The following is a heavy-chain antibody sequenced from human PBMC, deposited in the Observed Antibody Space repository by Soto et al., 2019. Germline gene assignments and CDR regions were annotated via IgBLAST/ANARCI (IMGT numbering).Heavy chain of an antibody. Sequence: GGSLRLSCTASGFSFSTHAMSWVRQAPGKGLEWVSSISSGGTTTFYAASVAGRFTISREKSKNTLYLQMNSLRADDSGVYYWAIEGGWIGGWLCRKFDSWGQGTPVTVSS. D-gene: IGHD2-2*03. CDR2: ISSGGTTT. CDR1: GFSFSTHA. J-gene: IGHJ4*02. CDR3: AIEGGWIGGWLCRKFDS. V-gene: IGHV3-23*01.